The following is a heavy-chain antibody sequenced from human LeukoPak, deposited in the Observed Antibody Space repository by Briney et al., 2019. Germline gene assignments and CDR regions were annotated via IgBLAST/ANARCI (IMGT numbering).Heavy chain of an antibody. D-gene: IGHD3-22*01. CDR3: ARGSAPYYYDSNAALALMDV. Sequence: SETLSLTCTVSGGSISSYYWSWIRQPAGKGLEWIGRIYTSGGTNYNPSLKSRVTMSVDTSKNQFSLKLSSVTAADTAVYYCARGSAPYYYDSNAALALMDVWGQGTTVTVSS. V-gene: IGHV4-4*07. CDR2: IYTSGGT. J-gene: IGHJ6*02. CDR1: GGSISSYY.